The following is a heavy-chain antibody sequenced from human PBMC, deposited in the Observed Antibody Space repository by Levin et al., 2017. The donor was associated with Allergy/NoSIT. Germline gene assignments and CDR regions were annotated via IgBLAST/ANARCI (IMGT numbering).Heavy chain of an antibody. CDR3: AQMQLYVRTIDF. Sequence: HSQTLSLTCSVSGGSITSRYYWGWIRQPPGRGLEWIGSVHYTAGAHYNPSLKSRLTISVDTSENQFSLRLTSVTAADTAVYYCAQMQLYVRTIDFWGQGTQVTVSS. V-gene: IGHV4-39*01. CDR1: GGSITSRYY. D-gene: IGHD5/OR15-5a*01. CDR2: VHYTAGA. J-gene: IGHJ4*02.